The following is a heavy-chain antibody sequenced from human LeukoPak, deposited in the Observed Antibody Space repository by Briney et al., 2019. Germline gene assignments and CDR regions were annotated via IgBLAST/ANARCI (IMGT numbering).Heavy chain of an antibody. CDR2: IWYDGSNK. V-gene: IGHV3-33*01. D-gene: IGHD3-10*01. CDR1: GFTFSSYG. J-gene: IGHJ3*02. Sequence: GGSLGLSCAASGFTFSSYGMHWVRQAPGKGLEWVAVIWYDGSNKYYADSVKGRFTISRDNSKNTLYLQMNSLRAEDTAVYYCARDPGDYYGSGSSDAFDIWGQGTMVTVSS. CDR3: ARDPGDYYGSGSSDAFDI.